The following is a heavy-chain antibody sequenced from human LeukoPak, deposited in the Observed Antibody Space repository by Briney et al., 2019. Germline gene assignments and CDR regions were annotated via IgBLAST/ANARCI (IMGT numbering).Heavy chain of an antibody. CDR3: ARDVVRGVITFDY. J-gene: IGHJ4*02. Sequence: GASVKVSCKVSGYTLTELSMHWVRQAPGKGLEWMGGFDPEDGETIYAQKFQGRVTITRVTSASTAYMELSSLRSEDTAVYYCARDVVRGVITFDYWGQGTLVTVSS. CDR1: GYTLTELS. CDR2: FDPEDGET. D-gene: IGHD3-10*01. V-gene: IGHV1-24*01.